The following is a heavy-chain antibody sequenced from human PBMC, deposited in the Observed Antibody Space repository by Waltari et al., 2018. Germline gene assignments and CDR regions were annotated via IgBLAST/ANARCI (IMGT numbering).Heavy chain of an antibody. D-gene: IGHD3-10*01. V-gene: IGHV1-69-2*01. Sequence: EVQLRQSGAELRKPGTPVKISCKASGYTFSDYYIHWVQQAPGKGLQWVGLVEPEDGQAIYAEKFQCRVTITADTSTDTAYLELSSLTSEDTAVFYCATALGDNTSASRPFHLWGQGTVITVSS. CDR2: VEPEDGQA. J-gene: IGHJ3*01. CDR3: ATALGDNTSASRPFHL. CDR1: GYTFSDYY.